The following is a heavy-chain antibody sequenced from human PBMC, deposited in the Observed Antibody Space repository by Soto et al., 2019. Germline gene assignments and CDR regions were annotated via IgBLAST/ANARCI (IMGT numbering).Heavy chain of an antibody. CDR3: VGLSSTSYSFDD. Sequence: GGSLRLSCAASGFTFSSYAMHWVRQAPGKGLEWVAVISDVGSNKYYADSVKGRFTISRDNSKNTLYLQMNSLRAEDTAVYYCVGLSSTSYSFDDWGQGTLVTVSS. CDR1: GFTFSSYA. J-gene: IGHJ4*02. CDR2: ISDVGSNK. V-gene: IGHV3-30-3*01. D-gene: IGHD2-2*01.